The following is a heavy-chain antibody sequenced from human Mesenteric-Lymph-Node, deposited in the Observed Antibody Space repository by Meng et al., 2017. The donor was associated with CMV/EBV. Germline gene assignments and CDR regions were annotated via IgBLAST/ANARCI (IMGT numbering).Heavy chain of an antibody. CDR3: AREYCTSTSCYTLPDY. D-gene: IGHD2-2*02. J-gene: IGHJ4*02. CDR1: GFTLNSYI. Sequence: GFTLNSYIMHWVRQAPGKGLEWVAIILSDGTNKYYADSVKGRFTISRDNSKNTLDLQMNSLRAEDTAVYYCAREYCTSTSCYTLPDYWGQGTLVTVSS. CDR2: ILSDGTNK. V-gene: IGHV3-30-3*01.